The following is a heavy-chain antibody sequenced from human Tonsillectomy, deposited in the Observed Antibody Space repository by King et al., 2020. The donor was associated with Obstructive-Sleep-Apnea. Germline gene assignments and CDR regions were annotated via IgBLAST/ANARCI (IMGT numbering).Heavy chain of an antibody. Sequence: VQLQQWGAGLLKPSETLSLTCAVYGGSFSGYYWSWIRQPPGKGLEWIGEINHSGNTNYNPSLKSRVTISIATSKSQFSLKVSSVTAADTAVFYCARGQGTMVRVAAKGLGMDVWGQGTTVTVSS. CDR1: GGSFSGYY. J-gene: IGHJ6*02. V-gene: IGHV4-34*01. CDR2: INHSGNT. CDR3: ARGQGTMVRVAAKGLGMDV. D-gene: IGHD3-10*01.